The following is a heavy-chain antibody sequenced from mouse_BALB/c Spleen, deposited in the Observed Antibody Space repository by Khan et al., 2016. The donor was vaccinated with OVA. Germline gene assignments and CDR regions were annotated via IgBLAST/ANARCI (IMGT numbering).Heavy chain of an antibody. J-gene: IGHJ1*01. CDR1: GYIFTSYW. Sequence: QVQLQQSGAELAKPGASVKMSCKASGYIFTSYWMHWVKQRPGQGLEWIGYINPSTGYTEYNQKFKDKATLTADKSSSTAYMQLSSLTSEDSAVYYCARKVHWYFDVWGAGTTVTVSS. CDR2: INPSTGYT. V-gene: IGHV1-7*01. CDR3: ARKVHWYFDV.